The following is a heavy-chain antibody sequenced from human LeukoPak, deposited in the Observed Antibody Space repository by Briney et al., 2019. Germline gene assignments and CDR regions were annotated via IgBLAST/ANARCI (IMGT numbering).Heavy chain of an antibody. Sequence: PSETLSLTCTVSGYSISSGYYWGWIRQPPGKGLEWIGSIYYSGSTYYNPSLKSRVTISVDTSKNQFSLKLSSVTAADTAVYYCARLAARPEILDYWGQGTLVTVSS. J-gene: IGHJ4*02. CDR1: GYSISSGYY. D-gene: IGHD6-6*01. CDR3: ARLAARPEILDY. V-gene: IGHV4-38-2*02. CDR2: IYYSGST.